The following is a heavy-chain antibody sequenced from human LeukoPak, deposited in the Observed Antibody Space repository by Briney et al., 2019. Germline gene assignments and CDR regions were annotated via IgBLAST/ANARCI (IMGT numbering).Heavy chain of an antibody. J-gene: IGHJ3*01. CDR2: IIPILATT. CDR3: AREDFLEWPSGVYDV. V-gene: IGHV1-69*13. D-gene: IGHD3-3*01. CDR1: GDTFSNYA. Sequence: SVKVSCKASGDTFSNYAVTWVRQAPGQGLVWMGGIIPILATTNYAQKFQGKVTITADDSTSTAFMEVNSLRSEDTAVYYCAREDFLEWPSGVYDVWGHGTMVTVSS.